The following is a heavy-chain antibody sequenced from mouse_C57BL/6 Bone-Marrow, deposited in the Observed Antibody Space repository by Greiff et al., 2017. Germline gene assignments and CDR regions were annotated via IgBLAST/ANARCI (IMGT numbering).Heavy chain of an antibody. V-gene: IGHV1-62-2*01. D-gene: IGHD1-1*01. CDR3: ARHEKGYGSSYDFDY. CDR1: GYTFTEYT. J-gene: IGHJ2*01. Sequence: VKLVESGAELVKPGASVKLSCQASGYTFTEYTIHWVKQRSGQGLEWIGWFYPGSGSIKYNEKFKDKATLTADKSSSTVYMELSRLTSEDSAVYFCARHEKGYGSSYDFDYWGQGTTLTVSS. CDR2: FYPGSGSI.